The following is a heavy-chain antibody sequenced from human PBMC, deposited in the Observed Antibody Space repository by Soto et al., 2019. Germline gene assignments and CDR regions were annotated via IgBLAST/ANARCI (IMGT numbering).Heavy chain of an antibody. Sequence: QLQLQESGPGLVKPSETLSLTCTVSGGSISSSSYYWGWIRQPPGKGLEWIGSIYYSGSTYYNPSLKSRVPSAVDTSKNQFSRKLSSVTAADTAVYYCARLSSDGYHYDYWGQGTLVTVSS. D-gene: IGHD5-12*01. CDR1: GGSISSSSYY. V-gene: IGHV4-39*01. CDR3: ARLSSDGYHYDY. J-gene: IGHJ4*02. CDR2: IYYSGST.